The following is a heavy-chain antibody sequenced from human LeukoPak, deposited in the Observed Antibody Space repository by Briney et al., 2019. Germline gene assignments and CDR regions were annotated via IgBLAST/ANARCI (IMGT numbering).Heavy chain of an antibody. CDR2: IYYSGST. CDR3: ARYYGSGSYQLWYFDL. J-gene: IGHJ2*01. V-gene: IGHV4-59*11. D-gene: IGHD3-10*01. CDR1: GGSISSHY. Sequence: SETLSLTCTVSGGSISSHYWSRIRQPPGKGLEGIGYIYYSGSTNYNPSLKSRVTISVDTSMNQFSLTLSSVTAADTAVYYCARYYGSGSYQLWYFDLWGRGTLVTVSS.